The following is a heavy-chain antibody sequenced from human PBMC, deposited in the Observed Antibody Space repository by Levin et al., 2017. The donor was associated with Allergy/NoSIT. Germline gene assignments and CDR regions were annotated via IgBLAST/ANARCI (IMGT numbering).Heavy chain of an antibody. V-gene: IGHV3-30*18. Sequence: GGSLRLSCAASGFTFSSYGMHWVRQAPGKGLEWVAVISYDGSNKYYADSVKGRFTISRDNSKNTLYLQMNSLRAEDTAVYYCAKERLGSTGAFDYWGQGTLVTVSS. CDR2: ISYDGSNK. CDR1: GFTFSSYG. D-gene: IGHD1-14*01. J-gene: IGHJ4*02. CDR3: AKERLGSTGAFDY.